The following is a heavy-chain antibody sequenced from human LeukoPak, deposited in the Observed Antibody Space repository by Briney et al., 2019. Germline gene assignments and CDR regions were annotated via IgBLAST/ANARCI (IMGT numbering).Heavy chain of an antibody. CDR2: IYYSGST. D-gene: IGHD6-19*01. Sequence: SETLSLTCTVSGGSISSYYWSWIRQPPGKGLEWIGYIYYSGSTNYNPSLKSRVTISVDTAKNQFSLKLSSVTAADTAVYYCARHESGIAVAGPWGVPHWYFDLWGRGTLVTVSS. V-gene: IGHV4-59*08. CDR1: GGSISSYY. J-gene: IGHJ2*01. CDR3: ARHESGIAVAGPWGVPHWYFDL.